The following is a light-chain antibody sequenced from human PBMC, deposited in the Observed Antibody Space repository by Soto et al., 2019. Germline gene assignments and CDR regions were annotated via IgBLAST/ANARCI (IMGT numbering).Light chain of an antibody. J-gene: IGLJ1*01. CDR1: SSDVGGYNY. CDR3: SSFSSDTTLFV. Sequence: QSALTQPPSASGSPGQSVAISCTGTSSDVGGYNYVSWYQQHPGKAPKLIIYEVNYRPSGVSYRFSGSKSGNTASLTISGLQAEDEADYYCSSFSSDTTLFVFGAGTKLTVL. V-gene: IGLV2-14*01. CDR2: EVN.